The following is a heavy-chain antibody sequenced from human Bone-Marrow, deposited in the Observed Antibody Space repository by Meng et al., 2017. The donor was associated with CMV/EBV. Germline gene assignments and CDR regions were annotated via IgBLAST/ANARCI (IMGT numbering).Heavy chain of an antibody. V-gene: IGHV1-2*02. CDR2: INPNSGGT. CDR1: GYTFTGYY. D-gene: IGHD2-2*02. Sequence: ASVKVSCKASGYTFTGYYMHWVRQAPGQGLEWMGWINPNSGGTNYAQKFQGRVTMTRDTSISTAYMELSRLRSDDTAVYYCARVHCSSTSCYRGPFDYWGQGTLVTVSS. J-gene: IGHJ4*02. CDR3: ARVHCSSTSCYRGPFDY.